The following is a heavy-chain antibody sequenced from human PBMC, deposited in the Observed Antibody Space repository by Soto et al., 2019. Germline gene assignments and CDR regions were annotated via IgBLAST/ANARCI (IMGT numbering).Heavy chain of an antibody. CDR2: IWYDGSNK. V-gene: IGHV3-33*01. D-gene: IGHD3-3*01. CDR3: AGDYDFGSGNYDYRVNDFDI. CDR1: GFTFSSYG. J-gene: IGHJ3*02. Sequence: QVQLVESGGGVVQPGRSLRLSCAASGFTFSSYGMHWVRQAPGKGLEWVAVIWYDGSNKYYADSVKGRFTISRDNSKNHLYLQMNSLRAENTAVYYCAGDYDFGSGNYDYRVNDFDIWGQGTMVTVSS.